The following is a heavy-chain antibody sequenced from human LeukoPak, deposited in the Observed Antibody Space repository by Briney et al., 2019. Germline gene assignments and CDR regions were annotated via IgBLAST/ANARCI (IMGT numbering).Heavy chain of an antibody. J-gene: IGHJ4*02. CDR1: GFTFSSYW. CDR2: INTDGRTT. CDR3: AKDLAYCSSTSCSTFDY. D-gene: IGHD2-2*01. V-gene: IGHV3-74*01. Sequence: GGSLRLSCAASGFTFSSYWMNWVRQAPGKGLVWVSHINTDGRTTTYADSVKGRFTISRDNSKNTLYLQMNSLRAEDTAVYYCAKDLAYCSSTSCSTFDYWGQGTLVTVSS.